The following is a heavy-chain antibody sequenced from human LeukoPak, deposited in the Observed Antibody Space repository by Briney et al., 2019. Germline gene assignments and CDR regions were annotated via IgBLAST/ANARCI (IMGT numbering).Heavy chain of an antibody. CDR3: ARGAVPSNYYGSGSPKAY. D-gene: IGHD3-10*01. Sequence: GGSLRLSCAASGFTFSSYAMHWVRQSPGKGLEGVAVISYDGSNKYYADSVKGRFTISRDNSKNTLYLQMNSLRAEDTTVYYCARGAVPSNYYGSGSPKAYWGQGTLVTVSS. J-gene: IGHJ4*02. CDR1: GFTFSSYA. V-gene: IGHV3-30-3*01. CDR2: ISYDGSNK.